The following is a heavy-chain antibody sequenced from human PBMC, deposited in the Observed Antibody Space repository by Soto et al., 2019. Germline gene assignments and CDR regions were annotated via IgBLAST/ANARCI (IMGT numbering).Heavy chain of an antibody. J-gene: IGHJ6*02. CDR1: GYTFTSYY. Sequence: ASVKVSCKASGYTFTSYYMHWVRQAPGQGLEWMGIINPSGGSTSYAQKFQGRVTMTRDTSTSTVYMELSSLRSEDTAVYYCARDVAAVPAAILYGMDVWGQGTTVTVSS. CDR2: INPSGGST. V-gene: IGHV1-46*01. CDR3: ARDVAAVPAAILYGMDV. D-gene: IGHD2-2*01.